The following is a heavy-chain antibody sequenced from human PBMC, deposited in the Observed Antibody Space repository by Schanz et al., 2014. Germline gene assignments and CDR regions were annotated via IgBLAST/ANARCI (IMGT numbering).Heavy chain of an antibody. V-gene: IGHV1-18*01. CDR3: ARVVRSDYLSELDF. D-gene: IGHD4-17*01. J-gene: IGHJ4*02. Sequence: QVQLVQSGSEVKKPGASMKVSCKASGRTFIVYHVLHWVRQAPGQGLEWMGWISPYNGNTKYAEKLEDRVTMTTDISTSTAYMQLRSLTSDDTAVYYCARVVRSDYLSELDFWGQGTQVIVSS. CDR1: GRTFIVYHV. CDR2: ISPYNGNT.